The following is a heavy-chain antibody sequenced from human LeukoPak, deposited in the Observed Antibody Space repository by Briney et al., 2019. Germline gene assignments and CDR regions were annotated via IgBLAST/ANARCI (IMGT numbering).Heavy chain of an antibody. D-gene: IGHD4-17*01. CDR2: ITSSSSYI. Sequence: GGSLRLSCAASGFIFNSYSMNWVRQAPGKGLEWVSSITSSSSYIYYADSVKGRFTISRDNAKNSLYLQMNSLRAEDTAVYYCARVVFGDYLNYYYYMDVWGKGTTVTVSS. CDR3: ARVVFGDYLNYYYYMDV. J-gene: IGHJ6*03. V-gene: IGHV3-21*01. CDR1: GFIFNSYS.